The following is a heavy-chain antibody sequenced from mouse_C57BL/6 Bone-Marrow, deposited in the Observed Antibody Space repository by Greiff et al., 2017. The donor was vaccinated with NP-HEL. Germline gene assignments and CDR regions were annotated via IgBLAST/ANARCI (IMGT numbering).Heavy chain of an antibody. V-gene: IGHV1-80*01. CDR1: GYEFSNYW. CDR3: ARGAY. Sequence: LQESGAELVKPGASVKISCKASGYEFSNYWMNWVKQRPGKGLEWIGQIYPGDGDTNYNGKFKDKATLTADKSSSTAYMQLSRLTSEDSAVYFCARGAYWGQGTLFTVSA. J-gene: IGHJ3*01. CDR2: IYPGDGDT.